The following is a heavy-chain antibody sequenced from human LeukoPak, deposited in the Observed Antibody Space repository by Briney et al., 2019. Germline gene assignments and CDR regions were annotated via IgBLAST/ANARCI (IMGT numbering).Heavy chain of an antibody. J-gene: IGHJ4*02. D-gene: IGHD5-12*01. CDR1: GFTFSSFT. CDR2: ISDGSRDT. Sequence: GGSLRLSCATSGFTFSSFTMNWVRQAPGKGLEWVSTISDGSRDTHYAGSVKGRFTIPRDDSQNIVYLQMDSLRAEDTALYYCTTRLRNHFDYWGQGTQVTVSS. V-gene: IGHV3-23*01. CDR3: TTRLRNHFDY.